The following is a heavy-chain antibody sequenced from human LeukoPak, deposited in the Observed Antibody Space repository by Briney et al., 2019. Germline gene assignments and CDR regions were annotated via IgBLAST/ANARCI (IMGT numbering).Heavy chain of an antibody. V-gene: IGHV3-64*01. D-gene: IGHD5-24*01. CDR1: GLTFNNYA. CDR2: ISSNGGST. J-gene: IGHJ4*02. Sequence: GGSLRLSCAASGLTFNNYAMHWVRQAPGKGLEYVSAISSNGGSTYYASSVKGRFTISRDNSNNTLYLQMGSLRAEDMAVYYCARGMKGDGYNSDYWGQGTLVTVSS. CDR3: ARGMKGDGYNSDY.